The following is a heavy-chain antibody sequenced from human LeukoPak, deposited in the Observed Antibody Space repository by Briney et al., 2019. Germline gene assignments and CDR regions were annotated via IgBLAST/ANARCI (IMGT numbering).Heavy chain of an antibody. Sequence: GGSLRLSCAASGFTFSTYAMHWVRQAPGKGLEWVAIISYDVSITYYADSVKGRFTISRDNSKNSLYLHMNSLRTEDSAVYYCAGGNTVWLLDYWGQGTLLTVSS. CDR3: AGGNTVWLLDY. CDR2: ISYDVSIT. CDR1: GFTFSTYA. D-gene: IGHD5-24*01. J-gene: IGHJ4*02. V-gene: IGHV3-30*04.